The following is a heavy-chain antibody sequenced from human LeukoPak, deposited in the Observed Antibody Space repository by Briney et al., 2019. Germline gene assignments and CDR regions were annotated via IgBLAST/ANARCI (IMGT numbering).Heavy chain of an antibody. CDR3: ARRVGYYDFWSGYYTYYGMDV. Sequence: SETLSLTCTVSSGSISSSSYYWGWIRQPPGKGLEWIGSIYYSGSTYYNPSLKSRVTISVDTSKNQFSLKLSSVTAADTAVYYCARRVGYYDFWSGYYTYYGMDVWGQGTTVTVSS. CDR1: SGSISSSSYY. J-gene: IGHJ6*02. V-gene: IGHV4-39*01. D-gene: IGHD3-3*01. CDR2: IYYSGST.